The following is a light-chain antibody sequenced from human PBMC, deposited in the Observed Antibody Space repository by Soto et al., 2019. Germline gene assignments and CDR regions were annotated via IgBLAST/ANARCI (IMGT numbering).Light chain of an antibody. CDR2: GAS. V-gene: IGKV3-15*01. CDR1: QGVSRK. J-gene: IGKJ4*01. CDR3: QQYHTWPIT. Sequence: VMKQSPATLSVAPGERVTFSCRASQGVSRKLAWYQHKPGQAPRLLISGASTGATGIPARFSGSGSGTEFTLTISSLQSEDCAIYYCQQYHTWPITFGGGTKV.